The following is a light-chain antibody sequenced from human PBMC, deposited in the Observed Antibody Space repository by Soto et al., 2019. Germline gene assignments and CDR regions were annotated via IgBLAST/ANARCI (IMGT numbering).Light chain of an antibody. Sequence: AIRMTQSPSSFSASTGERVTITCRASQGISSYLAWYQQKPGKAPKLLIYAASTLQSGVPSRFSGSGSGTDFTLTISCLQSEDFATYYCQQYYSYPPITFGQGTRLEIK. CDR1: QGISSY. V-gene: IGKV1-8*01. CDR3: QQYYSYPPIT. J-gene: IGKJ5*01. CDR2: AAS.